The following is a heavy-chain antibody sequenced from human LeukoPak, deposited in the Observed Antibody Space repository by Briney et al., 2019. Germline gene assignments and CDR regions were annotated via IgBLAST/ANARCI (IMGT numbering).Heavy chain of an antibody. D-gene: IGHD4-17*01. CDR2: ISYDGSNK. J-gene: IGHJ4*02. V-gene: IGHV3-30*04. Sequence: GGSLRLSCAASGFTFSSYAMHWVRQAPGKGLEWVAVISYDGSNKYYADSVKGRFTISRDKSKNTLYLQMNSLRAEDTAVYYCARAYGDYGYYDYWGQGTLVTVSS. CDR3: ARAYGDYGYYDY. CDR1: GFTFSSYA.